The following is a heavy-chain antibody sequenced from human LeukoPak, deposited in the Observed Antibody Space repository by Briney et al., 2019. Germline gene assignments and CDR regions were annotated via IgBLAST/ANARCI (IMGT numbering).Heavy chain of an antibody. CDR1: GFTFSSYW. CDR2: IKQDGSEK. J-gene: IGHJ3*02. Sequence: GGSLRLSCAASGFTFSSYWMSWVRQAPGKGLEWVANIKQDGSEKYYVDSVKGRFTISRDNAKNSLYLQMNSLRAEDTALYYCAKDSYDSSGYYYVSYAFDIWGQGTMVTVSS. D-gene: IGHD3-22*01. CDR3: AKDSYDSSGYYYVSYAFDI. V-gene: IGHV3-7*03.